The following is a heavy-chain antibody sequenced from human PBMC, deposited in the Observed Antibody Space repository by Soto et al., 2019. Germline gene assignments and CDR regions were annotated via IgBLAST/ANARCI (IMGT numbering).Heavy chain of an antibody. V-gene: IGHV3-53*01. CDR3: ATPGGGGY. J-gene: IGHJ4*02. Sequence: EVQLVESGGGLIQPGGSLRLSCAVSGFTVSNNYMSWVRQAPGKGLEGVSVIYSGGYTAYGDSVKGRFTISRDNSKNTQYLKKTRPGADGTAVYYCATPGGGGYWGQGTLVTVSS. D-gene: IGHD3-10*01. CDR2: IYSGGYT. CDR1: GFTVSNNY.